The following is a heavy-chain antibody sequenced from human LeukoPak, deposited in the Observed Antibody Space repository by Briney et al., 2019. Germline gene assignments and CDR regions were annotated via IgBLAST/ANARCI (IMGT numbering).Heavy chain of an antibody. J-gene: IGHJ4*02. CDR2: IYGGGNI. CDR3: ARGAGYNYPYYFDY. CDR1: GFTVSSNY. V-gene: IGHV3-53*01. Sequence: GGSLRLSCAASGFTVSSNYMNWVRQAPGKGLEWVSVIYGGGNIYYADSVKGRFTISRDNSKNTLYLQMSSLRAEDTAVYYCARGAGYNYPYYFDYWGQGTLVTVSS. D-gene: IGHD5-24*01.